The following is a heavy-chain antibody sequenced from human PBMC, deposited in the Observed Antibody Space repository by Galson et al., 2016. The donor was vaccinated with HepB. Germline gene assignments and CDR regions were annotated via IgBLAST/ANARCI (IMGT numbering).Heavy chain of an antibody. CDR3: AKDLWRRGFLDH. J-gene: IGHJ4*02. V-gene: IGHV3-30*18. CDR2: ISYDGSNE. Sequence: SLRLSCAASGFTFNNHDMHWVRQAPGKGLEWVALISYDGSNEYYSDSVKGRFTISRDNSKNTQYLQMNRVRIEDTAVYYCAKDLWRRGFLDHWGQGTLVTVSS. CDR1: GFTFNNHD. D-gene: IGHD2-21*01.